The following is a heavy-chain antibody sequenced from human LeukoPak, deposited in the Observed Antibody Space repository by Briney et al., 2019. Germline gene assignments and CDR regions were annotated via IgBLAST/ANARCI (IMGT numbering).Heavy chain of an antibody. CDR3: ARDGSGSYYNKCVSRGGCMDV. CDR2: ISSSSSYI. Sequence: GGSLRLSCAASGFTFSSYSMNWVRQAPGKGLEWVSSISSSSSYIYYADSVKGRFTISRDNAKNSLYLQMNSLRAEDTAVYYCARDGSGSYYNKCVSRGGCMDVWGQGTTATVSS. D-gene: IGHD3-10*01. J-gene: IGHJ6*02. V-gene: IGHV3-21*01. CDR1: GFTFSSYS.